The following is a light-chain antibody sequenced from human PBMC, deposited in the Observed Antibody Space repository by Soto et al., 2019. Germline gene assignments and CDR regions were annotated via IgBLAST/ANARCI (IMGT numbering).Light chain of an antibody. J-gene: IGKJ1*01. CDR1: QSVSSSY. CDR3: QQYGSSRT. Sequence: EIVLTQSPGTLSLSPGERATLSCRASQSVSSSYLAWYQQKPGQAPRLLIYGASCRATGIPDRFSGSGSGTDFTHTISRLEPEDFAVSYCQQYGSSRTFGQGTKVEIK. V-gene: IGKV3-20*01. CDR2: GAS.